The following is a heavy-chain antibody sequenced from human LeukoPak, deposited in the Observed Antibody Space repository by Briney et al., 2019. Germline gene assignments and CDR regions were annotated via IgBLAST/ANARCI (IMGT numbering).Heavy chain of an antibody. CDR2: IIPIFGTA. D-gene: IGHD3-10*01. V-gene: IGHV1-69*13. CDR3: AREIREYYYGSGSYYHNWFDP. Sequence: RASVKVSCKASGGTFSSYAISWVRQAPGQGLEWMGGIIPIFGTANYAQKFQGRVTITADESTSTAYMELSSLRSEDTAVYYCAREIREYYYGSGSYYHNWFDPWGQGTLVTVSS. CDR1: GGTFSSYA. J-gene: IGHJ5*02.